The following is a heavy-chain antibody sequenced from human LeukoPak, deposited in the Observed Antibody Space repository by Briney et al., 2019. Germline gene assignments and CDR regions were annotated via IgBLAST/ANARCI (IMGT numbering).Heavy chain of an antibody. CDR2: NNGDGSTT. D-gene: IGHD2-15*01. CDR1: GFSLSGYW. J-gene: IGHJ5*02. V-gene: IGHV3-74*01. Sequence: GGSLRLSCVASGFSLSGYWMYWVRQAPGKGLMYISRNNGDGSTTNYADVVKGRFTMSRDNVKNTLYLQMNSLKVEDTAVYYCARDPRNVGLAPWGQGTLVTVSS. CDR3: ARDPRNVGLAP.